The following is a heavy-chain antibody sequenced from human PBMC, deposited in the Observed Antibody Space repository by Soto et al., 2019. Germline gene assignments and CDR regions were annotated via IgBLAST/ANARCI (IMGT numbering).Heavy chain of an antibody. J-gene: IGHJ4*02. CDR1: GFTFNAAW. CDR3: TTGLAAAGTNY. Sequence: PGGSLRLSCAASGFTFNAAWMGWVRQAPGKGLEWVGRIKSNTDGGTTDFAAPVKGRFTISRDDSKNTVYLQMNSLKIEDTAVYYCTTGLAAAGTNYWGQGTLVTVSS. V-gene: IGHV3-15*01. CDR2: IKSNTDGGTT. D-gene: IGHD6-13*01.